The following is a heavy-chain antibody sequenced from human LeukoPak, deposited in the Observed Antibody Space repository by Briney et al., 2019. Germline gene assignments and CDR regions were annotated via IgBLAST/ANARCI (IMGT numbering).Heavy chain of an antibody. J-gene: IGHJ4*02. V-gene: IGHV3-23*01. CDR3: AKGKNDYVWGSSDFDF. Sequence: PGGSLRLSCAASGFTFSSYAMSWVRQAPGKGLEWVSAISGSGGSTYYADSVKGRFTISRDNSKNTLYLEMNSLRAEDTAVYYCAKGKNDYVWGSSDFDFWGQGTLVTVSS. CDR2: ISGSGGST. CDR1: GFTFSSYA. D-gene: IGHD3-16*01.